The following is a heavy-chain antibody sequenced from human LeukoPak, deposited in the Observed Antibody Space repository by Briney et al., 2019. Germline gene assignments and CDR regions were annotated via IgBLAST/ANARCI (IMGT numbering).Heavy chain of an antibody. CDR2: INHSGST. CDR3: ATPLYYDILTGYPALDAFDI. Sequence: SETLSLTCAVYGGSFSGYYWSWIRQPPGMGLEWIGEINHSGSTNYNPSLKSRVTISVDTSKNQFSLKLSSVTAADTAVYYCATPLYYDILTGYPALDAFDIWGKGQWSPSLQ. J-gene: IGHJ3*02. D-gene: IGHD3-9*01. V-gene: IGHV4-34*01. CDR1: GGSFSGYY.